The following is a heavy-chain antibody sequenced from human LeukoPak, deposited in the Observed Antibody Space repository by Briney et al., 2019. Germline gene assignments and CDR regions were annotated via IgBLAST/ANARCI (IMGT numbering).Heavy chain of an antibody. CDR1: GYTFTSSW. J-gene: IGHJ4*02. CDR2: IYPGDSDT. CDR3: ARLVGLTYIDY. D-gene: IGHD1-26*01. Sequence: GESLKISCKGSGYTFTSSWIGWVRQMPGKGLEWMGIIYPGDSDTRYDPSFQGQVTISADKSIDTAYLQWSSLKASDTAIYYCARLVGLTYIDYWGQGTLSPSPQ. V-gene: IGHV5-51*01.